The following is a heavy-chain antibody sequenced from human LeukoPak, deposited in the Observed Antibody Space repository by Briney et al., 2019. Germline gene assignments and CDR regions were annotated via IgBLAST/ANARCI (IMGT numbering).Heavy chain of an antibody. J-gene: IGHJ4*02. CDR3: ARDNPPDIVVVVAADGEDY. CDR1: GFTFSSYG. CDR2: ISSRSSYI. V-gene: IGHV3-21*01. Sequence: GGSLRLSCAASGFTFSSYGMNWVRQAPGKGLEWVSSISSRSSYIYYADSVKGRFTISRDNAKNSLYLQMNSLRAEDTAVYYCARDNPPDIVVVVAADGEDYWGQGTLVTVSS. D-gene: IGHD2-15*01.